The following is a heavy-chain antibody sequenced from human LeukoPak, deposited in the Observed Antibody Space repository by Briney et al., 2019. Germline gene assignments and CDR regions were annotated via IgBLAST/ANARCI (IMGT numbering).Heavy chain of an antibody. Sequence: GGSLRLSCAASGFSFSYYGMHWVRQAPGKGLEWVSFISFDGSVTYNADSVKGRLTISRDNSKNTVYLQMNRLRAEDTAVYFCAKDSSSRGWYFEHWGQGTLVTVSS. CDR2: ISFDGSVT. CDR3: AKDSSSRGWYFEH. V-gene: IGHV3-30*18. J-gene: IGHJ4*02. D-gene: IGHD6-19*01. CDR1: GFSFSYYG.